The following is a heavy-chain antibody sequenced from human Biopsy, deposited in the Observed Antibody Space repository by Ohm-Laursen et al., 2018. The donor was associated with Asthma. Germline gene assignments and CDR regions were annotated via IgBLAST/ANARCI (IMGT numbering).Heavy chain of an antibody. CDR1: RFAVSRDH. CDR2: IYSGGTS. V-gene: IGHV3-53*01. Sequence: SLRLSCAAPRFAVSRDHMFWVRQAPGKGLEWVSVIYSGGTSHTADSVRGRFTISRDYSKNTLYLQMHSLRAEDTAVYYCARGDSSNWSHYYFDYWGQGTLVTVSS. D-gene: IGHD3-22*01. CDR3: ARGDSSNWSHYYFDY. J-gene: IGHJ4*02.